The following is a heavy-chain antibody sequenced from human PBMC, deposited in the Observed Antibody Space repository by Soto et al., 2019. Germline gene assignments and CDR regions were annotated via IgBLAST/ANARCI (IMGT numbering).Heavy chain of an antibody. CDR2: IKQDGSEK. Sequence: GGSLRLSCAASEFTFNSYWMSWVRQAPGKGLEWVANIKQDGSEKYYVDSVRGRFTISRDNAKNSVYLQMNSLRAEDTAIYYCVREGRLADYWGQGTLVTVSS. CDR1: EFTFNSYW. V-gene: IGHV3-7*01. CDR3: VREGRLADY. J-gene: IGHJ4*02.